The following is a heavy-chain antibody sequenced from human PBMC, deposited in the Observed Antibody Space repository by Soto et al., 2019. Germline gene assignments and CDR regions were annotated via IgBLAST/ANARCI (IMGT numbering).Heavy chain of an antibody. Sequence: PGGSLRLSCAASGFTFSSYAMHWVRQAPGKGLEWVAVISYDGSNKYYADSVKGRFTISRDNSKNTLYLQMSSLRAEDTAVYYCARDRNGYNYLDYWGQGTLVTVSS. CDR1: GFTFSSYA. CDR3: ARDRNGYNYLDY. J-gene: IGHJ4*02. CDR2: ISYDGSNK. V-gene: IGHV3-30-3*01. D-gene: IGHD5-12*01.